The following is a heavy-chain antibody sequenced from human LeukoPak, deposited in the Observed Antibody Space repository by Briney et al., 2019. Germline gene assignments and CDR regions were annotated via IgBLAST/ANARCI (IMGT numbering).Heavy chain of an antibody. V-gene: IGHV3-48*01. Sequence: GGSLRLSCAASGFTFSGYRMHWVRQAPGKGLEWISYITTTSSTTYYIDSVEGRFTISRDNARNSLYLQMNSLRAEDTAVYYCASGPTPGVAAAADYWGQGTLVTVSS. CDR3: ASGPTPGVAAAADY. D-gene: IGHD6-13*01. CDR1: GFTFSGYR. CDR2: ITTTSSTT. J-gene: IGHJ4*02.